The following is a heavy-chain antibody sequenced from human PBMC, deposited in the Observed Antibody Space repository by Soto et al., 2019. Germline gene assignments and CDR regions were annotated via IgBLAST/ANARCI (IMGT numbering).Heavy chain of an antibody. Sequence: QVQLQQWGAGLVKPSETLSLSCAVYGQSFSGHSWAWIRQPPGKGLEWIGEINESGSTYYNPSLKSRVTISTDTSKNQFSLKLSSVSAEDTAAYFCARGSGIVALPGELEDVNYDYWGQGSLVKVS. J-gene: IGHJ4*02. V-gene: IGHV4-34*01. CDR2: INESGST. D-gene: IGHD1-1*01. CDR3: ARGSGIVALPGELEDVNYDY. CDR1: GQSFSGHS.